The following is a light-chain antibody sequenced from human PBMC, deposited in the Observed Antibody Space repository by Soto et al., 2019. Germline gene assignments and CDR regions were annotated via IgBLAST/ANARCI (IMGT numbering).Light chain of an antibody. Sequence: DIQMTQSPSSLSASVGDRVTITCQASQDISNYLNWYQQKPGKAPKLLIYDASNLETGVPSRFSGSGSGIDFTFTISSLQPEDIATYYCQQYDSVPLTFGGGTKVEIK. CDR2: DAS. V-gene: IGKV1-33*01. CDR1: QDISNY. J-gene: IGKJ4*01. CDR3: QQYDSVPLT.